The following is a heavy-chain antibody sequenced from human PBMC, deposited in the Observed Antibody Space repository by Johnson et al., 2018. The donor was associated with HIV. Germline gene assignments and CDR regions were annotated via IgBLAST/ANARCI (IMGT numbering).Heavy chain of an antibody. CDR3: TTEKHAPRAFDI. Sequence: VQLVESGGGLVQPGGSLRLSCAASGFTFSSYWMSWVRQAPGKGLEWVANIKQDGSEKYYVDSVKGRFTISRDNAKNSLYLQMNSLRAEDTAVYYCTTEKHAPRAFDIWGQGTMVTVSS. V-gene: IGHV3-7*04. J-gene: IGHJ3*02. D-gene: IGHD2-2*01. CDR1: GFTFSSYW. CDR2: IKQDGSEK.